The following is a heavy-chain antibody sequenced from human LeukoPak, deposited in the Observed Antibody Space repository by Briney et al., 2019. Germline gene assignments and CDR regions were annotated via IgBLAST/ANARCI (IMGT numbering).Heavy chain of an antibody. D-gene: IGHD2-2*01. CDR1: GLIFSSHA. CDR2: ISGSGGST. V-gene: IGHV3-23*01. J-gene: IGHJ6*03. Sequence: PSGGSLRLSCAASGLIFSSHAMSWVRQTPEKGLEWVSAISGSGGSTYYADSVKGRFTISRDNSKNTLYLQMNSLRAEDTAVYYCAKDEAFVVPAQRQYLSYMDVWGKGTTVTVSS. CDR3: AKDEAFVVPAQRQYLSYMDV.